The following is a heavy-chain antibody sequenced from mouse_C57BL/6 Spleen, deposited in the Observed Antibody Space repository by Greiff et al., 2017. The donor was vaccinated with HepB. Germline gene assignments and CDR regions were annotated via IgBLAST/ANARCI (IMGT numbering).Heavy chain of an antibody. CDR1: GFTFSSYG. CDR2: ISSGGSYT. D-gene: IGHD2-3*01. V-gene: IGHV5-6*01. J-gene: IGHJ1*03. CDR3: ARHLGDGYWYFDV. Sequence: EVMLVESGGDLVKPGGSLKLSCAASGFTFSSYGMSWVRQTPDKRLEWVATISSGGSYTYYPDSVKGRFTISRDNAKNTLYLQMSSLKSEDTAMYYCARHLGDGYWYFDVWGTGTTVTVSS.